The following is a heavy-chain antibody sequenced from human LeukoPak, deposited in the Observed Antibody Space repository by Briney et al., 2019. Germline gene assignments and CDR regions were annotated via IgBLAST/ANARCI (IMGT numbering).Heavy chain of an antibody. CDR3: AKGGGGRLIYYYYMDV. Sequence: GRSLRLSCAASGFIFDDYAMHWVRQAPGKGLEWVSGITWNSDSIDYADSVKGRFTISRDNAKNSLYLQMNSLRAADMALYYCAKGGGGRLIYYYYMDVWGKGTTVTVSS. J-gene: IGHJ6*03. CDR2: ITWNSDSI. CDR1: GFIFDDYA. V-gene: IGHV3-9*03. D-gene: IGHD3-16*01.